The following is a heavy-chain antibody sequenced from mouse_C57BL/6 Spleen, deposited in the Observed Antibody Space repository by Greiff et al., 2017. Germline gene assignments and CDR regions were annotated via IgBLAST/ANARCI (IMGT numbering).Heavy chain of an antibody. CDR2: INPSNGGT. V-gene: IGHV1-26*01. Sequence: EVQLQQSGPELVKPGASVKISCKASGYTFTDYYMNWVKQSHGKSLEWIGDINPSNGGTSYNEKFKGKATLTVDKSSSTAYMEVRSLTSDDAAVYYCARAGPAWFAYWGQGTLVTVSA. CDR3: ARAGPAWFAY. CDR1: GYTFTDYY. J-gene: IGHJ3*01.